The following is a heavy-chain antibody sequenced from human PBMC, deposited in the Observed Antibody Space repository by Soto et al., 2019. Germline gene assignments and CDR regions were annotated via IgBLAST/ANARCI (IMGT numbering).Heavy chain of an antibody. CDR2: INHSGST. Sequence: PSETLSLTCAVYGGSFSGYYWSWIRQPPGKGLEWIGGINHSGSTNYNPSLKSRVTISVDTSKNQFSLKLSSVTAADTAVYYCARPQGLGRWLQPYWYFDLWGRGTLVTVSS. CDR3: ARPQGLGRWLQPYWYFDL. V-gene: IGHV4-34*01. CDR1: GGSFSGYY. D-gene: IGHD5-12*01. J-gene: IGHJ2*01.